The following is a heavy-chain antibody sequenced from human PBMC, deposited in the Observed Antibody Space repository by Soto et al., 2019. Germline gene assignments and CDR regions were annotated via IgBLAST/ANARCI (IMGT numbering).Heavy chain of an antibody. J-gene: IGHJ6*02. Sequence: SETLSLTCTVSSGSISSTSYYWAWIRQPPGKGLEWIGAIYYDGTTYYTESLKSRVSISVDTSKNQFSLKLNSVTAADTAVYFCARQGRNTKTVLVKRYAADFCGQGPAVTVYS. CDR3: ARQGRNTKTVLVKRYAADF. V-gene: IGHV4-39*01. CDR1: SGSISSTSYY. CDR2: IYYDGTT. D-gene: IGHD2-8*01.